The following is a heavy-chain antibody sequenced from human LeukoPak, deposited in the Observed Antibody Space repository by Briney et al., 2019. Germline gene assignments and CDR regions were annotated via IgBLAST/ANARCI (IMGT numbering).Heavy chain of an antibody. CDR2: IWNDGSVK. CDR1: GFTFSSYG. Sequence: GGSLILSCGASGFTFSSYGMHWVRQAPGKGLEWVAVIWNDGSVKYYADSVKGRFTISRDNSKNTLYLQMNSLRAEDTAVYYCARDDGTTSCPFDYWGQGTLVTVSS. V-gene: IGHV3-33*01. D-gene: IGHD2-2*01. CDR3: ARDDGTTSCPFDY. J-gene: IGHJ4*02.